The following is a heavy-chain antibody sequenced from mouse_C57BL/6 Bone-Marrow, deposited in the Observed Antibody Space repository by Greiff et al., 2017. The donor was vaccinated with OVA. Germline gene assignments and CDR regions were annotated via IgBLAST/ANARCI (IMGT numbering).Heavy chain of an antibody. J-gene: IGHJ3*01. Sequence: VQLQQSGAELARPGASVKLSCKASGYTFTSYGISWVKQRTGQGLEWIGEIYPRSGNTYYNEKFKGKATLTADKSSNTAYMELRSLTSEDSAVYFCARSYDDGYPWFAYWGQGTLVTVSA. V-gene: IGHV1-81*01. CDR2: IYPRSGNT. CDR1: GYTFTSYG. D-gene: IGHD2-3*01. CDR3: ARSYDDGYPWFAY.